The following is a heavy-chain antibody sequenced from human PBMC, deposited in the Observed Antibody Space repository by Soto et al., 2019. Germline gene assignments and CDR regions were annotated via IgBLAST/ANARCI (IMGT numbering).Heavy chain of an antibody. CDR3: ARIGRLRWGDY. D-gene: IGHD4-17*01. Sequence: EVQLLESGGGLVQPGGSLRLSCAASGFTFSSYSMNWVRQAPGKGLEWVSYISSSSSTIYYADSVKGRFTISRDNAKNSLYLQMNSLRAEDTAVYYCARIGRLRWGDYWGQGTLVTVS. CDR2: ISSSSSTI. J-gene: IGHJ4*02. V-gene: IGHV3-48*01. CDR1: GFTFSSYS.